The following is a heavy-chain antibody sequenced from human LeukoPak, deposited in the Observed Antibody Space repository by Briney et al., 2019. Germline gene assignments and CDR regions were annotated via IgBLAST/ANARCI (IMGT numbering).Heavy chain of an antibody. D-gene: IGHD1-7*01. CDR3: ARVAITGTPFDY. V-gene: IGHV4-61*01. J-gene: IGHJ4*02. CDR2: VYFSGIT. CDR1: DGSVSSSHYY. Sequence: SETLSLTCTVSDGSVSSSHYYWSWIRQPPGKGLEWIGYVYFSGITNYNPSLKSRVAISVDTSKNEFSLKLNSVTAADTAIYYCARVAITGTPFDYWGQGTLVTVSS.